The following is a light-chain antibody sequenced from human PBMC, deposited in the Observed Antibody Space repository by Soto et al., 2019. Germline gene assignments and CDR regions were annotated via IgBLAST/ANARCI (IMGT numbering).Light chain of an antibody. CDR3: QQYGSSQWT. V-gene: IGKV3-20*01. Sequence: EIVLTQSPGTLSLSPGERATFSCRASQSVSSSYLAWYQQKPGQAPRLLIYGASSRATGIPDRFSGSGSGTDFTLTISRLEPEDFAVYYCQQYGSSQWTFGQGTKV. J-gene: IGKJ1*01. CDR1: QSVSSSY. CDR2: GAS.